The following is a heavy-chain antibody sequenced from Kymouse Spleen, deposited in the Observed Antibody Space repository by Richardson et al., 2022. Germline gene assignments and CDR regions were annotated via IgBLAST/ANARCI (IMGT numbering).Heavy chain of an antibody. D-gene: IGHD3-22*01. J-gene: IGHJ4*02. CDR2: ISYDGSNK. CDR3: AGDYDSSGYYAASFDY. Sequence: QVQLVESGGGVVQPGRSLRLSCAASGFTFSSYGMHWVRQAPGKGLEWVAVISYDGSNKYYADSVKGRFTISRDNSKNTLYLQMNSLRAEDTAVYYCAGDYDSSGYYAASFDYWGQGTLVTVSS. V-gene: IGHV3-30*18. CDR1: GFTFSSYG.